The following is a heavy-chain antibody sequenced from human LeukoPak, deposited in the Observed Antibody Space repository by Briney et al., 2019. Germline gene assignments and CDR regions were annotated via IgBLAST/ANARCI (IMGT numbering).Heavy chain of an antibody. CDR1: GFTVSSNY. J-gene: IGHJ6*02. V-gene: IGHV3-23*01. Sequence: SGGSLRLSCAASGFTVSSNYMSWVRQAPGKGLEWVSGISDSGDITYYADSVNGRFTISRDNSKNTLYLQLNSLRAEDTAVYFCAKEGSPYFYYGMDVWGQGTTVTVSS. CDR3: AKEGSPYFYYGMDV. CDR2: ISDSGDIT. D-gene: IGHD6-6*01.